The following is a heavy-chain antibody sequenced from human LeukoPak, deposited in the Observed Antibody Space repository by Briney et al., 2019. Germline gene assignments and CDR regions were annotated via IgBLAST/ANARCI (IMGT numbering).Heavy chain of an antibody. V-gene: IGHV3-23*01. Sequence: QPGGSLRLSCAASGFTSSSYAMSWVRQAPGKGLEWVSAISGSGGSTYYADSVKGRFTISRDNSKNTLYLQMNSLRAEDTAVYYCAKDRIAVALSAEYFQHWGQGTLVTVSS. CDR2: ISGSGGST. D-gene: IGHD6-19*01. J-gene: IGHJ1*01. CDR1: GFTSSSYA. CDR3: AKDRIAVALSAEYFQH.